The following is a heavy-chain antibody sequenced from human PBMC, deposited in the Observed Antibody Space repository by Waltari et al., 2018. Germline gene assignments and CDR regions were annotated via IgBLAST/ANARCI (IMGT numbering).Heavy chain of an antibody. CDR3: SRGEVQSEVAVRYFDL. D-gene: IGHD3-10*01. Sequence: QVQLVQSGAEVKKPGSSVKVSCQASGGAFSSYVISWVRRAPGQGLEWVGRIIPIFGTANYARKFQGRVTISADNSTGTAYMELSSLTSEDTAVYYCSRGEVQSEVAVRYFDLWGRGTLVTVSS. J-gene: IGHJ2*01. CDR1: GGAFSSYV. V-gene: IGHV1-69*14. CDR2: IIPIFGTA.